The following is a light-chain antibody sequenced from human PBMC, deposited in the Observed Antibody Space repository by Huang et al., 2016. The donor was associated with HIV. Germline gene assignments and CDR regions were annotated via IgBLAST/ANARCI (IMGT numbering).Light chain of an antibody. CDR1: QIISTY. CDR3: QQSHSTPYT. J-gene: IGKJ2*01. Sequence: DIQMTQSPSSLSASVGDRVTISCRASQIISTYLIWYQQKPGKAPKLLLYDASSVQRGVPSRFGGSGSGTDFTLTISSLQPEDFATYYCQQSHSTPYTFGQGTKLEIK. CDR2: DAS. V-gene: IGKV1-39*01.